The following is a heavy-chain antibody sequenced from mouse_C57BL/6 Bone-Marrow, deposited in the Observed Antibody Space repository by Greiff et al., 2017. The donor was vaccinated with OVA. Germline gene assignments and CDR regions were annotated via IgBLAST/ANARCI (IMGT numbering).Heavy chain of an antibody. V-gene: IGHV1-26*01. CDR3: AKDYGSLYYYDMDY. CDR1: GYTFTDYY. Sequence: EVQLQQSGPELVKPGASVKISCKASGYTFTDYYMHWVKQSPGKSLEWIGDIYPYNGGTSYNPKFKGKATLTVDTSSSTAYMELSSLTSEDSAVYYCAKDYGSLYYYDMDYWGQGTSVTVSS. CDR2: IYPYNGGT. J-gene: IGHJ4*01. D-gene: IGHD1-1*01.